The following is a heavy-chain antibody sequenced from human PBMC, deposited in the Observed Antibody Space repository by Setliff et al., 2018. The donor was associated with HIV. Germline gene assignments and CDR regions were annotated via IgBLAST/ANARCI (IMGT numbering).Heavy chain of an antibody. CDR3: ARGAFVVIPTARHDFDY. Sequence: ASVKVSCKTSGYTFSDYYIHWVRQAPGQGLEWMGWINPDNGGTSYAQKFQGRVSMTRDTSISTAYMELSRLTSDDTAVYYCARGAFVVIPTARHDFDYWGQGALVTVSS. CDR1: GYTFSDYY. V-gene: IGHV1-2*02. CDR2: INPDNGGT. D-gene: IGHD2-2*01. J-gene: IGHJ4*02.